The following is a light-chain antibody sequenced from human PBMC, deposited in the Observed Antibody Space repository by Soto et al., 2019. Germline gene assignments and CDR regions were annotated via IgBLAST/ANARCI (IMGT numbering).Light chain of an antibody. Sequence: QSALTQPASVSGSPGQSITISCTGTSSDVGGYNYVSWYQQHPGKAPKLMIYDVSYRPSGVSSRFSASKSGNTASLTISGLQAEDEADYYCTSYTSRDTRVVFGGGTKLTVL. CDR2: DVS. J-gene: IGLJ2*01. CDR1: SSDVGGYNY. V-gene: IGLV2-14*03. CDR3: TSYTSRDTRVV.